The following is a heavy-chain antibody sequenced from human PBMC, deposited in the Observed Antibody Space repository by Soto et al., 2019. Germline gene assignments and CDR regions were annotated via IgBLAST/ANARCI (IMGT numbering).Heavy chain of an antibody. D-gene: IGHD3-3*01. Sequence: QITLKESGPTLVKPTQTLTLTCTFSGFSLSTSGVGVGWIRQPPGKALEWLALIYWDDDKRYSPSLKSRLTIPKXTXKXXVVLTMTNMDPVDTATYYCAHSPDFWSGYYPYFDYWGQGTLVTVSS. CDR1: GFSLSTSGVG. J-gene: IGHJ4*02. CDR3: AHSPDFWSGYYPYFDY. V-gene: IGHV2-5*02. CDR2: IYWDDDK.